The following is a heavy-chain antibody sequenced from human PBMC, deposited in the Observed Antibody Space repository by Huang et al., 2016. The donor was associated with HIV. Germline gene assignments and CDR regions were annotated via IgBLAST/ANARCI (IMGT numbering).Heavy chain of an antibody. Sequence: EVQLVQSEAEVKKPGESLKISCRGSGYSFTNYWIGWVRQRPGEGREWMGVIYPADSDTRYSPAFQGQVTVSADKSTRTAYLQWSSLQASDTAIYYCARSEVLVTAVPFDHWGQGTLVTVSS. J-gene: IGHJ4*02. V-gene: IGHV5-51*03. CDR1: GYSFTNYW. CDR3: ARSEVLVTAVPFDH. D-gene: IGHD2-21*02. CDR2: IYPADSDT.